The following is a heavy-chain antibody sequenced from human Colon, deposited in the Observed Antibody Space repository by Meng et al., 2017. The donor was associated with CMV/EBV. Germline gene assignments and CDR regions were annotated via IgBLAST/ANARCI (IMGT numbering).Heavy chain of an antibody. CDR1: GFTFSSYS. Sequence: GESLKISCAASGFTFSSYSMNWVRQAPGKGLEWVSSISSSSSDIYYADSVKGRFTISRDNAKNSLYLQMNSLRAEDTAVYYCARDRRYCSSTSCSTYYLDYWGQGTLVTVSS. V-gene: IGHV3-21*01. D-gene: IGHD2-2*01. CDR3: ARDRRYCSSTSCSTYYLDY. CDR2: ISSSSSDI. J-gene: IGHJ4*02.